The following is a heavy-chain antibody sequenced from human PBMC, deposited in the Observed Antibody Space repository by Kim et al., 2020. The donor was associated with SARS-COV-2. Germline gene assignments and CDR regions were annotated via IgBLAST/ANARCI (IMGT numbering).Heavy chain of an antibody. CDR3: ATDSRGYSGYDL. CDR2: FDPEDGET. CDR1: GYTLTELS. J-gene: IGHJ4*02. Sequence: ASVKVSCKVSGYTLTELSMHWVRQAPGKGLEWLGGFDPEDGETIYAQKFQGRVTMTEDTSTDTAYMELSSLRSEDTAVYYCATDSRGYSGYDLWGQGTLVTVSS. D-gene: IGHD5-12*01. V-gene: IGHV1-24*01.